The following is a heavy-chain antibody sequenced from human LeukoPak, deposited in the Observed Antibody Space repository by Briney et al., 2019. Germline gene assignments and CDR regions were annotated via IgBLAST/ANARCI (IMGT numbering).Heavy chain of an antibody. Sequence: GASVKVSCKASGYTFTGYYMHWVRQAPGQGLEWMGWINPNSGGTNYAQKFQGRVTMTRDTSISTAYMGLSRLRSDDTAVYYCARGENDFWSGYLFDYWGQGTLVTVSS. CDR1: GYTFTGYY. D-gene: IGHD3-3*01. J-gene: IGHJ4*02. V-gene: IGHV1-2*02. CDR2: INPNSGGT. CDR3: ARGENDFWSGYLFDY.